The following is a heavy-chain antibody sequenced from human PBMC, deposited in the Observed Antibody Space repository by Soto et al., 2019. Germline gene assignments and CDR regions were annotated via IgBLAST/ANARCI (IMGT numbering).Heavy chain of an antibody. V-gene: IGHV2-70*04. D-gene: IGHD3-10*01. CDR3: ARTRSLYYGYDY. CDR2: IDWDDDK. CDR1: GFSLSTSGMR. J-gene: IGHJ4*02. Sequence: SGPTLVNPTQTLTPTCTFSGFSLSTSGMRVSWIRQPPGKALEWLARIDWDDDKFYSTSLKTRLTISKDTSKNQVVLTMTNMDPVDTATYYCARTRSLYYGYDYWGQGTLVTVSS.